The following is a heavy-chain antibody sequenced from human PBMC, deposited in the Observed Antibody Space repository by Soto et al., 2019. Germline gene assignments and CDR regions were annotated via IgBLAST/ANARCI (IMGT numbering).Heavy chain of an antibody. CDR2: ISTYKENM. J-gene: IGHJ4*02. D-gene: IGHD5-12*01. CDR1: DSTFTSHG. Sequence: GPSAKVSIKVTDSTFTSHGIGWVRQAPGQGLEWLGWISTYKENMDSAPKLEDRLTMTTDRSTTTAYMELRNLESDETALYYCGYVGGYNTGYYSFDLWGQGTPVTVSS. V-gene: IGHV1-18*04. CDR3: GYVGGYNTGYYSFDL.